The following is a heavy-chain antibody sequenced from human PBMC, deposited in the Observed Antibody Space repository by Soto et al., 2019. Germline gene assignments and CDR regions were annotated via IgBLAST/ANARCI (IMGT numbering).Heavy chain of an antibody. CDR1: GGSISSYY. CDR2: IYYSGST. Sequence: PSETLSLTCTVSGGSISSYYWSWIRQPPGKGLEWIGYIYYSGSTNYNPSLKSRVTISVDTSKNQFSLKLSSVTAADTAVYYCARVTLHATGYRPYFDYWGQGTLVTVSS. D-gene: IGHD3-9*01. CDR3: ARVTLHATGYRPYFDY. V-gene: IGHV4-59*01. J-gene: IGHJ4*02.